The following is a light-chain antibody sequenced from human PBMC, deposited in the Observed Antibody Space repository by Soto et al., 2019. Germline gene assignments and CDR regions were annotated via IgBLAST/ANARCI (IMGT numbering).Light chain of an antibody. V-gene: IGKV1-9*01. J-gene: IGKJ3*01. Sequence: DIQLTQSPSFLSASVGDRVTITCRASQGISSYLARYQQKPGKAPNLLIYAASTLQSGVPSRFSGSGSGTEFTLTISSLQPDDFATYYCQQLNNYPFTFGPGTKVDIK. CDR2: AAS. CDR1: QGISSY. CDR3: QQLNNYPFT.